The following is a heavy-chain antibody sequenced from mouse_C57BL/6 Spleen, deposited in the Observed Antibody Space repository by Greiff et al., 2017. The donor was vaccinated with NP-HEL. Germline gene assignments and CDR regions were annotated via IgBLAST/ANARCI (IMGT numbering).Heavy chain of an antibody. V-gene: IGHV14-1*01. CDR3: TTWGSNWYFDV. CDR1: GFNIKDYY. J-gene: IGHJ1*03. Sequence: EVQLQQSGAELVRPGASVKLSCTASGFNIKDYYMHWVKQRPEQGLEWIGRIDPEDGDTESAPKFQGKATLTADTSSNTASLQLSSLTSEDTAVYYCTTWGSNWYFDVWGTGTTVTVSS. CDR2: IDPEDGDT. D-gene: IGHD2-5*01.